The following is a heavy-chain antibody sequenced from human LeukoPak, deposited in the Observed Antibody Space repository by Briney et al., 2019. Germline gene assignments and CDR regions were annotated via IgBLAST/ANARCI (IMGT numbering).Heavy chain of an antibody. Sequence: PGGSLRLSCAASGFTFSSYEMNWVRQAPGKGLEWVSYISSSGSTIYYADSVKGRFTISRDNAKNSLYLQMNSLRAEDTAVYYCARVFAFGVVIIPWFDPWGQGTLVTVSS. D-gene: IGHD3-3*01. CDR3: ARVFAFGVVIIPWFDP. J-gene: IGHJ5*02. CDR2: ISSSGSTI. CDR1: GFTFSSYE. V-gene: IGHV3-48*03.